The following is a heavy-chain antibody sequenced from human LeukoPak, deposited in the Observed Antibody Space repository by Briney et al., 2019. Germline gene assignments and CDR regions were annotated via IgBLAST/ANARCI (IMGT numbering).Heavy chain of an antibody. V-gene: IGHV1-24*01. CDR3: ATGYRDPMRYQPPGGWFDP. J-gene: IGHJ5*02. CDR2: FDPEDGET. Sequence: GASVKVSCKVSGYTLTELSMHWVRQAPGKGLEWMGGFDPEDGETIYAQKFQGRVTMTEDTSTDTAYMELSSLRSEDTAVYYCATGYRDPMRYQPPGGWFDPWGQGTLVTVSS. CDR1: GYTLTELS. D-gene: IGHD2-2*01.